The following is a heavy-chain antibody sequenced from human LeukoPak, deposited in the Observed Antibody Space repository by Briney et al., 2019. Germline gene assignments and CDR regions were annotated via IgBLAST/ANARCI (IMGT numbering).Heavy chain of an antibody. Sequence: SETLSLTCTVSGGSISSSSYYWGWIRQPPGKGLEWIGEINHSGSTNYNPSLKSRVTISVDTSKNQFSLKLSSVTAADTAVYYCARSPRRAGRAWFDPWGQGTLVTVSS. CDR1: GGSISSSSYY. CDR2: INHSGST. J-gene: IGHJ5*02. CDR3: ARSPRRAGRAWFDP. D-gene: IGHD6-13*01. V-gene: IGHV4-39*07.